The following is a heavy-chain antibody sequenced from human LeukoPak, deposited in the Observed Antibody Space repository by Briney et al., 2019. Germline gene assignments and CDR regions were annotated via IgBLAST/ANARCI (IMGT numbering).Heavy chain of an antibody. V-gene: IGHV4-39*01. D-gene: IGHD2-21*01. CDR1: GFTFSSYSMN. J-gene: IGHJ6*02. CDR2: IYYSGST. Sequence: GSLRLSCAASGFTFSSYSMNWVRQPPGKGLEWIGSIYYSGSTYYNPSLKSRVTISVDTSKNQFSLKLSSVTAADTAVYYCASGDLYYYYGMDVWGQGTTVTVSS. CDR3: ASGDLYYYYGMDV.